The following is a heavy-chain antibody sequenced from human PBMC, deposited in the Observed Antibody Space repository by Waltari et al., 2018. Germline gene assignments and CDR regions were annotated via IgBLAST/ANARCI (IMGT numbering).Heavy chain of an antibody. Sequence: IRQPAGKGLEWIGRIYTSGSTNYNPSLKSRVTMSVDTSKNQFSLKLSSVTAADTAVYYCARGRVHGNYADWFDPWGQGTLVTVSS. D-gene: IGHD4-17*01. CDR2: IYTSGST. CDR3: ARGRVHGNYADWFDP. V-gene: IGHV4-4*07. J-gene: IGHJ5*02.